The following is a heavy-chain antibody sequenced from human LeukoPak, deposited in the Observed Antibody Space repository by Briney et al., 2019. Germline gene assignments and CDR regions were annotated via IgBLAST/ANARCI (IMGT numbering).Heavy chain of an antibody. Sequence: QAGGSLRLSCAASGFTFSSYAMSWVRQAPGKGLEWVSAISGSGGSTYYADSVKGWFTISRDNSKNTLYLQMNSLRAEDTAVYYCARGHILTGYYNHHFDYWGQGTLVTVSS. D-gene: IGHD3-9*01. CDR2: ISGSGGST. J-gene: IGHJ4*02. CDR1: GFTFSSYA. V-gene: IGHV3-23*01. CDR3: ARGHILTGYYNHHFDY.